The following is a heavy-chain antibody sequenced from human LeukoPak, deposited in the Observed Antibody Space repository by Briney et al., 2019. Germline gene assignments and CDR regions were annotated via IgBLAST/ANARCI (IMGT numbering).Heavy chain of an antibody. Sequence: GGSLRLSCAASGFTFSSYGTHWVRQAPGKGLEWVAVISYDGSNKYYADSVKGRFTISRDNSKNTLYLQMNSLRAEDTAVYYCAKDAHAAYCSSTSCYLDFDYWGQGTLVTVSS. CDR3: AKDAHAAYCSSTSCYLDFDY. CDR2: ISYDGSNK. V-gene: IGHV3-30*18. J-gene: IGHJ4*02. D-gene: IGHD2-2*01. CDR1: GFTFSSYG.